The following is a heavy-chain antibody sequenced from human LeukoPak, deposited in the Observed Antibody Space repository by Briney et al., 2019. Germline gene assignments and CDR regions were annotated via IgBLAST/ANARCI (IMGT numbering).Heavy chain of an antibody. CDR2: ISGSGGST. J-gene: IGHJ3*02. D-gene: IGHD3-22*01. CDR1: GFTFSSYA. V-gene: IGHV3-23*01. Sequence: PGGSLRLSCAASGFTFSSYAMSWVRQAPGKGLEWVSAISGSGGSTYYADSVKGRFTIPRDNAKNSLYLQMNSLRAEDTAVYYCARAHYYDSSGYHDAFDIWGQGTMVTVSS. CDR3: ARAHYYDSSGYHDAFDI.